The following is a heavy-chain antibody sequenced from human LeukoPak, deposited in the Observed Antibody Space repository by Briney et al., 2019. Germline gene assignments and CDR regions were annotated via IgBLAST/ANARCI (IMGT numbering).Heavy chain of an antibody. CDR1: GFTFSSYG. Sequence: GRSLRLSCAASGFTFSSYGMHWVRQAPGQGLEWMGWINPNSGGTNYAQKFQGRVTMTRDTSISTAYMELSRLRSDDTAVYYCARAGRWFGEWRGFDIWGQGTMVTVSS. D-gene: IGHD3-10*01. CDR3: ARAGRWFGEWRGFDI. J-gene: IGHJ3*02. V-gene: IGHV1-2*02. CDR2: INPNSGGT.